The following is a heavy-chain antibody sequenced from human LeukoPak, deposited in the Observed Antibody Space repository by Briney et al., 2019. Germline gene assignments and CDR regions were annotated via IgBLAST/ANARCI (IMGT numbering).Heavy chain of an antibody. CDR1: GFTVRTFY. Sequence: GGSLRLSCAASGFTVRTFYMAWVRQAPGKGLECVSVISSAGATDYADSVKGRFTFFRDISKNMLYLQMNSLRPDDTAVYYCAKDAHNWGLDYWGQGALVTVSS. CDR2: ISSAGAT. D-gene: IGHD7-27*01. V-gene: IGHV3-66*02. CDR3: AKDAHNWGLDY. J-gene: IGHJ4*02.